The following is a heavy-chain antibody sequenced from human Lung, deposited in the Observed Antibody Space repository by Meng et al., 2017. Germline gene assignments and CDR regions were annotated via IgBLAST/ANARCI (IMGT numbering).Heavy chain of an antibody. CDR3: ARDEDISAAGKLFGDY. J-gene: IGHJ4*02. Sequence: GQLVQSWGGVEKPGASVKVSCKPSGYNFPDYWLHWVRRAPGQGLEWMGRIDPKSGDTHYAQRFQGRVTMTGDTSISTAYMELSGLRSDDTAMYYCARDEDISAAGKLFGDYWGQGTLVTVSS. V-gene: IGHV1-2*06. CDR2: IDPKSGDT. CDR1: GYNFPDYW. D-gene: IGHD6-13*01.